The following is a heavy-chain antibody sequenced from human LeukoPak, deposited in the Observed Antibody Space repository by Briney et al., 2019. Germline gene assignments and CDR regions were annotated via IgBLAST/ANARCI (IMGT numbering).Heavy chain of an antibody. CDR2: ISYHERNK. J-gene: IGHJ4*02. Sequence: GGSLRLSCAASGFDFSSYGIHWVRQAPGKGLEWVAVISYHERNKYYADSVKGRFTISRDNSKNTLYLQMNSLRAEDTAVYYCAISLPQLDYWGQGTLVTVSS. V-gene: IGHV3-30*03. CDR1: GFDFSSYG. CDR3: AISLPQLDY.